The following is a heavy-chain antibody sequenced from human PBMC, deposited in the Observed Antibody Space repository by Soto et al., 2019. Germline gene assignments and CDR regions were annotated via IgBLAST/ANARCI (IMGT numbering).Heavy chain of an antibody. J-gene: IGHJ6*02. CDR2: IYPGDSDT. Sequence: GESLKISCKGSGYSFTSYWIGWVRQMPGKGLEWMGIIYPGDSDTRYSPSFQGQVTISADKSISTAYLQWSSLKASDTAMYYCATYSSSGSLCMDVCGQVSTVTVSS. CDR3: ATYSSSGSLCMDV. CDR1: GYSFTSYW. D-gene: IGHD6-6*01. V-gene: IGHV5-51*01.